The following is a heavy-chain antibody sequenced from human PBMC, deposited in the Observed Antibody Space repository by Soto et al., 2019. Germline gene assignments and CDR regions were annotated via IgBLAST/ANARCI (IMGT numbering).Heavy chain of an antibody. Sequence: ASVKVSCKASGYTFTGYYMHWVRQAPGQGLEWMGWINPNSGGTNYAQKFQGWVTMTRDTSISTAYMELSRLRSDDTAVYYCAVTVAPAASSYYGMDVWGQGTTVTVSS. CDR1: GYTFTGYY. V-gene: IGHV1-2*04. J-gene: IGHJ6*02. D-gene: IGHD2-2*01. CDR3: AVTVAPAASSYYGMDV. CDR2: INPNSGGT.